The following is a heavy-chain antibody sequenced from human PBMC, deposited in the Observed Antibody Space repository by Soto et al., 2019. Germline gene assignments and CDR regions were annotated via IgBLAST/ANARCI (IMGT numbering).Heavy chain of an antibody. Sequence: GGSLRLSCAASGFTSSTYWMSWVRQAPGKGLEWVANIKQDGSDKYYVDSVKGRFTISRDNAKNSLYLQMDSLRAEDAAVYYCARAAGLSVAARNFDYWGQGTLVTVSS. CDR3: ARAAGLSVAARNFDY. V-gene: IGHV3-7*04. D-gene: IGHD6-25*01. J-gene: IGHJ4*02. CDR1: GFTSSTYW. CDR2: IKQDGSDK.